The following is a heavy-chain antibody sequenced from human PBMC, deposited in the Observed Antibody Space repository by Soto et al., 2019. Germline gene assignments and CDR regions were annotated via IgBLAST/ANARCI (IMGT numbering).Heavy chain of an antibody. CDR1: GGSISSYY. V-gene: IGHV4-59*08. CDR3: ARLSGYYDILTGPIDY. CDR2: IYYSGST. D-gene: IGHD3-9*01. Sequence: SETLSLTCTVSGGSISSYYWSWIRQPPGKGLEWIGYIYYSGSTNYNPSLKSRVTISVDTSKNQFSLKLSSVTAADTAVYYCARLSGYYDILTGPIDYWGQGTLVTVSS. J-gene: IGHJ4*02.